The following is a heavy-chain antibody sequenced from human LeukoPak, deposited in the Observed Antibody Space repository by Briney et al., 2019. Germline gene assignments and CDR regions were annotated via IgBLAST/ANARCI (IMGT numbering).Heavy chain of an antibody. CDR2: IFYSGST. CDR1: GGSINSGVYY. Sequence: SQTLSLTCTVSGGSINSGVYYWSWIRQYPGKGLEWVGSIFYSGSTYYNPSLKSRFTISVDTSKNQFSLKLSSVTAADTAVYYCAREYSDILTGYYLFDSWGQGTLVTVSS. V-gene: IGHV4-31*03. J-gene: IGHJ4*02. CDR3: AREYSDILTGYYLFDS. D-gene: IGHD3-9*01.